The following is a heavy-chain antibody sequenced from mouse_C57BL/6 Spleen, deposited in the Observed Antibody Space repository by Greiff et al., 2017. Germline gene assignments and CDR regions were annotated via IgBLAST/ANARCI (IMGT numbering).Heavy chain of an antibody. Sequence: VQLQESGAELVKPGASVKLSCKASGYTFTSYWMHWVKQRPGQGLEWIGMIHPNSGSTNYNEKFKSKATLTVAISSSTGYMQLSSLTSEDSAVYYCARPFSDGYYSWFAYWGQGSLVTVSA. J-gene: IGHJ3*01. D-gene: IGHD2-3*01. CDR1: GYTFTSYW. CDR2: IHPNSGST. V-gene: IGHV1-64*01. CDR3: ARPFSDGYYSWFAY.